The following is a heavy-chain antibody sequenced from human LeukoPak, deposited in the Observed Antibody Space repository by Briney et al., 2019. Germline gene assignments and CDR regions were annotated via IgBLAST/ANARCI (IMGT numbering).Heavy chain of an antibody. Sequence: HPGGSLRLSCAASGFTFSTYAMHWVRQAPGKGLEWVAVIFYDGSTAYYADSVKGRFTISRDNSKNTLYLQMNSLRAEDTAVYYCAGDPRGPTGYDNSARDTFDYWGQGTLVTVSS. D-gene: IGHD3-22*01. CDR2: IFYDGSTA. CDR3: AGDPRGPTGYDNSARDTFDY. CDR1: GFTFSTYA. V-gene: IGHV3-30*04. J-gene: IGHJ4*02.